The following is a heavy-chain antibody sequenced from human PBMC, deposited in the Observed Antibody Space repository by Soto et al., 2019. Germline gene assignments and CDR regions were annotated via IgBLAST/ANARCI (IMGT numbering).Heavy chain of an antibody. CDR3: ARESRSSRYDSSGYSQFWFFDL. D-gene: IGHD3-22*01. J-gene: IGHJ2*01. CDR2: IYYSGST. V-gene: IGHV4-59*12. CDR1: GGSFSGYY. Sequence: PSETLSLTCAVYGGSFSGYYWSWIRQPPGKGLEWIGYIYYSGSTNYNPSLKSRVTISVDWSKNQFALELSSVTAADTAVYYCARESRSSRYDSSGYSQFWFFDLWGRGTLVTVSS.